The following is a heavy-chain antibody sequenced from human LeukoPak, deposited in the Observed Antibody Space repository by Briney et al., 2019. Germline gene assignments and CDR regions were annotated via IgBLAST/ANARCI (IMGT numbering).Heavy chain of an antibody. Sequence: PGGSMRLSCAASGFTFSSYSMNWVRQAPGKGLEWVSSISSGSSYIYYADPVKGRFTISRDNAKNSLYLQMNSLRAEDTAVYYCARDLRGKWELLSVFDYWGQGTLVTVSS. CDR3: ARDLRGKWELLSVFDY. CDR2: ISSGSSYI. J-gene: IGHJ4*02. V-gene: IGHV3-21*01. CDR1: GFTFSSYS. D-gene: IGHD1-26*01.